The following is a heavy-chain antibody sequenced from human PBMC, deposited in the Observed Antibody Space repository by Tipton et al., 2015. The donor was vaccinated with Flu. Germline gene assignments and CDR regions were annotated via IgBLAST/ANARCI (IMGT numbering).Heavy chain of an antibody. CDR1: GGSISSSAYY. CDR3: ARRKTVTTRLTYFDY. Sequence: LRLSCTVSGGSISSSAYYWSWIRQPPGKGLEWIGYIYYSGSTNYNPSLKSRVTISVDTSKNQFSLKLSSVTAADTAVYYCARRKTVTTRLTYFDYWGQGTLVTVSS. CDR2: IYYSGST. D-gene: IGHD4-17*01. J-gene: IGHJ4*02. V-gene: IGHV4-61*05.